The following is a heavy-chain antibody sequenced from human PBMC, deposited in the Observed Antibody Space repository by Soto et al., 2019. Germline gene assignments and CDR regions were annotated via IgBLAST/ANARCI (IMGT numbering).Heavy chain of an antibody. Sequence: EVQLVESGGGLVELGGSLSPPCAASGLPISNAWLNWVRQAPGKGLEWVGRIRSKTDGGTTEYAAPVKGRFTFSREDSKNTLYLQMSGLQTEDTAVYHCTTTRPGTNVFDKWGQGTMVTVSS. CDR3: TTTRPGTNVFDK. CDR2: IRSKTDGGTT. J-gene: IGHJ3*02. CDR1: GLPISNAW. V-gene: IGHV3-15*01. D-gene: IGHD6-13*01.